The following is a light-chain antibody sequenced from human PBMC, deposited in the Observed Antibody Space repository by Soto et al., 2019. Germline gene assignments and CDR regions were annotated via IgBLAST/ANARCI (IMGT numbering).Light chain of an antibody. CDR2: GAS. CDR3: QQYGSSPPT. Sequence: EILLTQSQGTLSLYPGERATLSCRASQSVSNNYLAWYQRKPGQAPRLLIYGASYRATDIPGRFSGSGSGTDFTLTITRLEPEDFAVYYCQQYGSSPPTFGQGTKVEIK. CDR1: QSVSNNY. V-gene: IGKV3-20*01. J-gene: IGKJ1*01.